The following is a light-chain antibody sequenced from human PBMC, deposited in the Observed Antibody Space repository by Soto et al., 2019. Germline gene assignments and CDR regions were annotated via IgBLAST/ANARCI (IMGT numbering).Light chain of an antibody. J-gene: IGKJ4*01. V-gene: IGKV3-20*01. CDR1: QSVSNSY. CDR2: GAS. Sequence: EIVLTQSPGTLSLSPGERATLSCRASQSVSNSYLAWYQQKPGQAPRLLIYGASSRATAIPDRFSGSGSGTDFTLTISRLEPEDFAVYYCQQYGSSPGTFGGGTKVEIK. CDR3: QQYGSSPGT.